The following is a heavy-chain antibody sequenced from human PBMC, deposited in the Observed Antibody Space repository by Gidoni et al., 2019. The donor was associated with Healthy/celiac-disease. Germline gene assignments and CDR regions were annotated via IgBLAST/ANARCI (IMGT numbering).Heavy chain of an antibody. CDR2: ISSSSIYI. CDR3: ARGGSSGYYYVLGY. D-gene: IGHD3-22*01. CDR1: T. J-gene: IGHJ4*02. Sequence: TMNWVRQAPGKGLEWVSSISSSSIYIYYADSLKGRFTISRDNAKNSLYLQMNSLRAEDTAVYYCARGGSSGYYYVLGYWGQGTLVTVSS. V-gene: IGHV3-21*01.